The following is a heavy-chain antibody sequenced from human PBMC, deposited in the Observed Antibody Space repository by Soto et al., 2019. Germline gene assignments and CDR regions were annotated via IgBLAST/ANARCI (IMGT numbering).Heavy chain of an antibody. CDR2: ITSDERTI. Sequence: EVQLVESGGGLVQPGGSLGLSCSASGFTFRVYSMNWVRQAPGKGLEWVSYITSDERTIHYADSVKGRFTISRDNAKNSVYLQMPSLRDEYTAVYYCARSVEGHFDFWGQGILVTVSS. D-gene: IGHD6-19*01. CDR3: ARSVEGHFDF. CDR1: GFTFRVYS. J-gene: IGHJ4*01. V-gene: IGHV3-48*02.